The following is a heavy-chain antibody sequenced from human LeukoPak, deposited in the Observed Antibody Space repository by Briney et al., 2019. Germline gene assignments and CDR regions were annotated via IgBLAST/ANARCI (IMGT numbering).Heavy chain of an antibody. CDR2: ISYDGSNK. CDR1: GFTFSSYA. V-gene: IGHV3-30-3*01. J-gene: IGHJ4*02. D-gene: IGHD3-16*02. Sequence: GGSLRLSCAASGFTFSSYAMHWVRQAPGKGLEWVAVISYDGSNKYYADSVKGRLTISRDNSKNTLYLQMNSLRAEDTAVYYCARGPVRLGELSFSPFRYWGQGTLVTVSS. CDR3: ARGPVRLGELSFSPFRY.